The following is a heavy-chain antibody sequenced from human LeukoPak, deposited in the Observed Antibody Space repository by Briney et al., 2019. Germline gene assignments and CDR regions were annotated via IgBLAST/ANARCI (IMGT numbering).Heavy chain of an antibody. J-gene: IGHJ4*02. CDR2: INPSGGST. Sequence: ASVKVSCKASGYTFTSYYMHWVRQAPGQGLEWMGIINPSGGSTSYAQKFQGRVTMTRDTSTSTVYMELSSLRSEDTAVYYCARAEVDVLRFLEWLSFLDYWGQGTLVTVSS. CDR3: ARAEVDVLRFLEWLSFLDY. D-gene: IGHD3-3*01. CDR1: GYTFTSYY. V-gene: IGHV1-46*01.